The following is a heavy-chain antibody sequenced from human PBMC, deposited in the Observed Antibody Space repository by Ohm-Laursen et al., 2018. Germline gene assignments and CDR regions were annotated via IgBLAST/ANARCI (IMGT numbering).Heavy chain of an antibody. CDR2: ISSSGSTI. D-gene: IGHD5-12*01. Sequence: LRLSCTASGFTFSSYEMNWVRQAPGKGLEWVSYISSSGSTIHYADSVKGRFTISRDNAKNSLYLQMNGLRAEDTAVYYCTRGATLDVWGQGTTVTVSS. J-gene: IGHJ6*02. CDR1: GFTFSSYE. CDR3: TRGATLDV. V-gene: IGHV3-48*03.